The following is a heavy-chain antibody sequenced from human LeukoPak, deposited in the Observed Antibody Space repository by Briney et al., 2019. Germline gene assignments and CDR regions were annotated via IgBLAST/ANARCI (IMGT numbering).Heavy chain of an antibody. CDR3: ASDGDYGY. V-gene: IGHV3-7*01. D-gene: IGHD4-17*01. J-gene: IGHJ4*02. Sequence: GGSLRLSCAASGFAFRTYAMSWVRQAPGKGLEWVANIKQDGSDKYYVGSVKGRFTISRDNAKNSLYLQMNSLRAEDTAVYYCASDGDYGYWGQGTLVTVSS. CDR2: IKQDGSDK. CDR1: GFAFRTYA.